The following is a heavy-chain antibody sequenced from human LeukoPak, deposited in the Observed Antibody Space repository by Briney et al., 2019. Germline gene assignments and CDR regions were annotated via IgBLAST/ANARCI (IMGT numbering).Heavy chain of an antibody. Sequence: GASVKVSCKVSGYTLTELSMHWVRQAPGKGLEWIGGFDPEDGETIYAQKFQGRVTMTEDTSTDTAYMELSSLRSEDTAVYYCATDRAKRISTRSFDYWGQGTLVTVSS. D-gene: IGHD2-15*01. CDR2: FDPEDGET. CDR3: ATDRAKRISTRSFDY. CDR1: GYTLTELS. J-gene: IGHJ4*02. V-gene: IGHV1-24*01.